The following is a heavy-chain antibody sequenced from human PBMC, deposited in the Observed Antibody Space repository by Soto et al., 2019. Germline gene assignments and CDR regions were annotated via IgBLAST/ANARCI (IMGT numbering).Heavy chain of an antibody. Sequence: SETLSLTCTVSGGSISSYYWSWIRQPPGKGLEWIGYIYYSGSTNYNPSLKSRVTISVDTSKNQFSLKLSSVTAAHTAVYYCARGRGQYYYYYGMGGWGRGTTVAVSS. CDR1: GGSISSYY. CDR2: IYYSGST. V-gene: IGHV4-59*01. J-gene: IGHJ6*02. CDR3: ARGRGQYYYYYGMGG.